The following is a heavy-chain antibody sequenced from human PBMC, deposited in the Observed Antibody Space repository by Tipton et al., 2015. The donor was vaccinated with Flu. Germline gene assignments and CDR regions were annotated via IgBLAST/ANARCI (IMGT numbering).Heavy chain of an antibody. CDR2: ISNGDS. V-gene: IGHV4-59*11. CDR1: GGSISDHY. Sequence: GLVKPSEKLSLTCTVSGGSISDHYWAWIRQPPGKGLEYIGFISNGDSDYNPSLRSRVIMSHDPSKNRFSLRLSSVTAADTAVYYCAREGAHCAGSGCHFIDSWGQGILVIVSS. D-gene: IGHD2-15*01. J-gene: IGHJ4*02. CDR3: AREGAHCAGSGCHFIDS.